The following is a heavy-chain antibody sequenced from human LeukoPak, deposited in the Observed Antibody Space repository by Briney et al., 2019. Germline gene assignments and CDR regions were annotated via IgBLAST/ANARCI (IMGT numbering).Heavy chain of an antibody. J-gene: IGHJ4*02. D-gene: IGHD3-10*01. CDR2: IYTSGST. V-gene: IGHV4-4*07. CDR1: GRSISSYY. Sequence: AETLSLTCTVSGRSISSYYWSWVRQPAGKGLEWVGRIYTSGSTNYNPSRKSRVTMSVDTSKNQFSLTLSSVTAADTAVYYCARGTIGWFGELLALNIDYWGQGTLVTVSS. CDR3: ARGTIGWFGELLALNIDY.